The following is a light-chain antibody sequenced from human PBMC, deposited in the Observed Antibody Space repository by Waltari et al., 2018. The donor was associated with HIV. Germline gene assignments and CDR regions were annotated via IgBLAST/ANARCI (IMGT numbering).Light chain of an antibody. V-gene: IGLV1-44*01. CDR1: SSNIGSNT. J-gene: IGLJ1*01. CDR3: ASWDDSLNGLYV. CDR2: SNS. Sequence: QSVLTQPPSASATPGQRVTISCSGNSSNIGSNTVNWYLQLPGTAPKLRIYSNSQRASGFLARFRGSKSGASASLAISGLQSEDEAHYYCASWDDSLNGLYVFGPGTKGTVL.